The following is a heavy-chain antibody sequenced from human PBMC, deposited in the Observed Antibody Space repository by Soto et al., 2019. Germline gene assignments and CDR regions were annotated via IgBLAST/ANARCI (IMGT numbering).Heavy chain of an antibody. CDR1: GFTFSSYG. J-gene: IGHJ6*01. Sequence: QVQLVESGGGVVQPGRSLRLSCAASGFTFSSYGMHWVRQAPGKGLEWVAVISYDGSNKYYADSVKGRFTISRDNSKNXLXLXXNRLRAEDTAVYYCAKDIVLVPAATIHYYYYGMDVWGQGTTVTVSS. CDR2: ISYDGSNK. D-gene: IGHD2-2*01. V-gene: IGHV3-30*18. CDR3: AKDIVLVPAATIHYYYYGMDV.